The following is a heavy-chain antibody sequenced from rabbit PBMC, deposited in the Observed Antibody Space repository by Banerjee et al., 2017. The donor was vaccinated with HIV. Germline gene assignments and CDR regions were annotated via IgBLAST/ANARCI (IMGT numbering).Heavy chain of an antibody. CDR2: IYAGRSGTT. V-gene: IGHV1S40*01. D-gene: IGHD8-1*01. Sequence: QSLEESGGDLVKPGASLTLTCTASGIDFSSYYYMCWVRQAPGKGLEWIACIYAGRSGTTYYASWAKGRFTISKTSSTTVTLQMTSLTAADTATYFCARNGAGSNYAFNLWGPGTLVTVS. CDR3: ARNGAGSNYAFNL. J-gene: IGHJ4*01. CDR1: GIDFSSYYY.